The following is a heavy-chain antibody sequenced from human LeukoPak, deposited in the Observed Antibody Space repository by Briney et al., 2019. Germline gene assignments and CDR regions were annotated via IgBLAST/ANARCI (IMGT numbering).Heavy chain of an antibody. CDR3: AKDRVRYYYYYMDV. CDR1: GFTFDDYA. J-gene: IGHJ6*03. Sequence: GGSLRLSCAASGFTFDDYAMHWVRQAPGKGLEWVSGISWNSGSIGYADSVKGRFTISRDNAKNSLYLQMNSLRAEDTALYYCAKDRVRYYYYYMDVWGKGTTVTVSS. V-gene: IGHV3-9*01. CDR2: ISWNSGSI.